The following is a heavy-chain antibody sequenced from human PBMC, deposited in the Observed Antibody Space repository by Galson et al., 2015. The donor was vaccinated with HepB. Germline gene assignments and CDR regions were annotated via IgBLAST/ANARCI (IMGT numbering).Heavy chain of an antibody. D-gene: IGHD6-13*01. V-gene: IGHV1-69*04. CDR3: ARDVEGTAGTGGAFDI. CDR2: IIPILGIA. Sequence: QSGAEVKKPGAPVKVSCKASGGTFSSYTISWVRQAPGQGLEWMERIIPILGIANYAQKFQGRVTITADKSTSTAYMELSSLRSEDTAVYYCARDVEGTAGTGGAFDIWGQGTMVTVSS. CDR1: GGTFSSYT. J-gene: IGHJ3*02.